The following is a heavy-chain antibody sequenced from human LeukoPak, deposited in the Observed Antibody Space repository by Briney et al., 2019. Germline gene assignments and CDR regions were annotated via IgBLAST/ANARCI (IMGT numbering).Heavy chain of an antibody. V-gene: IGHV3-74*01. CDR2: IKSDGSTT. CDR1: GFTFSPYW. CDR3: ARERGSYYFDY. Sequence: PGGSLRLSCAASGFTFSPYWMHWVRQAPGKGLVWVSRIKSDGSTTHYADSVKRLFTIARDNDKNTLYLQMNSLRAEDTAVYYCARERGSYYFDYWGQGTLLTVSS. J-gene: IGHJ4*02. D-gene: IGHD1-26*01.